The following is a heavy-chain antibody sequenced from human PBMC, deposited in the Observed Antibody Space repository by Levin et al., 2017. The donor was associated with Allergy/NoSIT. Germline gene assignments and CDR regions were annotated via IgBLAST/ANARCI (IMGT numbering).Heavy chain of an antibody. CDR2: FSGSTGST. D-gene: IGHD3-16*01. J-gene: IGHJ4*02. V-gene: IGHV3-23*01. Sequence: QSGGSLRLSCAASGFTFSSYAMSWVRQAPGKGLEWVSTFSGSTGSTYYADSVKGRFTISRDNSKNTLYLQMNSLRAEDTAVYYCAKRGERGMYYFHYWGQGTLVTVSS. CDR3: AKRGERGMYYFHY. CDR1: GFTFSSYA.